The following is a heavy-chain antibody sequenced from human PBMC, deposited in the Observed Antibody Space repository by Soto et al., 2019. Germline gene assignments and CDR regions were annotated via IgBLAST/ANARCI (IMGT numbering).Heavy chain of an antibody. CDR1: GFNFSNIW. D-gene: IGHD1-1*01. CDR2: ISPDGGEI. Sequence: LVESGGGLVQPGGSLRLSCAASGFNFSNIWMSWFRRSPEKGPEWVASISPDGGEIYDVDTVKGRFTISRDNTRNSLYLQMNSLRADDTDFYYCAKGTRWGQGTLVTVSS. CDR3: AKGTR. J-gene: IGHJ4*02. V-gene: IGHV3-7*01.